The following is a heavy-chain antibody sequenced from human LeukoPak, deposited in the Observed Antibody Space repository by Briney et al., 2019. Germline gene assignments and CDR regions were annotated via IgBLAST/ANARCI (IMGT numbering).Heavy chain of an antibody. D-gene: IGHD3-10*01. J-gene: IGHJ4*02. CDR1: GFTFSSYG. CDR2: IRYDGSNK. V-gene: IGHV3-33*01. Sequence: GGSLRLSCAASGFTFSSYGMHWVRQAPGKGLEWVAVIRYDGSNKYYADSVKGRFTISRDNSKNTLYLQMNSLRAEDTAVYYCARDRYYGSGSYWFDYWGQGTLVTVSS. CDR3: ARDRYYGSGSYWFDY.